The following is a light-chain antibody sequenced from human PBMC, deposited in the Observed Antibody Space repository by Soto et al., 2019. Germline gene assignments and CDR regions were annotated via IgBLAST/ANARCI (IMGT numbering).Light chain of an antibody. CDR3: QQLNNYPRT. CDR1: QGISSY. CDR2: TAS. J-gene: IGKJ1*01. V-gene: IGKV1-9*01. Sequence: DIQLTQSPSFLSASVGDRVTITCRASQGISSYLAWYQQKPGKAPKLLIYTASTLQSGVPSRFSGSESGTEFTLTISSLQPEDFETYYCQQLNNYPRTFGQGTKVDNK.